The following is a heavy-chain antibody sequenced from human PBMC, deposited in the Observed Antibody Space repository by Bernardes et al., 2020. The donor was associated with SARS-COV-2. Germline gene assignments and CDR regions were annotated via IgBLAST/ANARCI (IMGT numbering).Heavy chain of an antibody. CDR2: IYYSGST. D-gene: IGHD3-10*01. Sequence: SETLSLTCTVSGGSISSSNYYWGWIRQPPGKGLEWIGSIYYSGSTYYNPSLKSRVTISVDTSKNQFSLKLSSVTAADTAVYYCARQVKPWFGELLRYYFDYWGQGTLVTVSS. CDR3: ARQVKPWFGELLRYYFDY. CDR1: GGSISSSNYY. J-gene: IGHJ4*02. V-gene: IGHV4-39*01.